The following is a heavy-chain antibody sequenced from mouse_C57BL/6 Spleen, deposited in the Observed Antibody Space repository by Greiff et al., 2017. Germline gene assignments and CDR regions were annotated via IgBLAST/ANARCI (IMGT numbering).Heavy chain of an antibody. CDR1: GFSLSASGMG. J-gene: IGHJ4*01. D-gene: IGHD1-1*01. CDR2: IYWDDDM. CDR3: ARSPTVVATRDYAMDY. V-gene: IGHV8-12*01. Sequence: QVTLKVSGPGILQSSQTLSLTCSFSGFSLSASGMGVSWIRQPSGKGLEWLAHIYWDDDMHYNPSLKSRLTISKDTSRNQLFLKITSVDTADTDTCYCARSPTVVATRDYAMDYWGQGTSGTVFS.